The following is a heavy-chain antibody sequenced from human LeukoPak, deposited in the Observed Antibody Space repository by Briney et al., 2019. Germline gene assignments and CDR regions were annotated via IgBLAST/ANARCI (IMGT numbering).Heavy chain of an antibody. V-gene: IGHV3-30*03. CDR3: ARDPGSRDPFDY. D-gene: IGHD2-2*01. CDR2: ISYDGSNK. Sequence: LSLTCAVYGGSFSGYYWSWIRQPPGKGLEWVAVISYDGSNKYYADSVKGRFTISRDNSKNTLYLQMNSLRAEDTAVYYCARDPGSRDPFDYWGQGTLVTVSS. J-gene: IGHJ4*02. CDR1: GGSFSGYY.